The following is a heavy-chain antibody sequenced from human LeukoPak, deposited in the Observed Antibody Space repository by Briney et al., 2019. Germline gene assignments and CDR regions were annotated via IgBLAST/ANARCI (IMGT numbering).Heavy chain of an antibody. D-gene: IGHD3-22*01. CDR2: NSGST. Sequence: PSETLSLTCTVSGGSISSYYWSWIRQPPGKGLEWIGYNSGSTHYNPSLKSRVTISVDTSKNQVSLKLRSVTAADTAVYYCARRRGYYDSSGYYFRLDFDYWGQGTLVTVSS. J-gene: IGHJ4*02. V-gene: IGHV4-59*01. CDR1: GGSISSYY. CDR3: ARRRGYYDSSGYYFRLDFDY.